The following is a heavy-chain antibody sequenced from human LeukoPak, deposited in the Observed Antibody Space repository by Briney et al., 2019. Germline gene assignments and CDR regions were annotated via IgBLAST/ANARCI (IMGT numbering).Heavy chain of an antibody. D-gene: IGHD6-6*01. V-gene: IGHV3-30*18. CDR3: AKDRYSSSSSSYYYYGMDV. J-gene: IGHJ6*02. Sequence: GGSLRLSCAASGFTFSSYGMHWVRQAPGKGLEWVAVISYDGSNKYYADSVKGRFTISRDNSKNTLYLQMNSLRAEDTAVYYCAKDRYSSSSSSYYYYGMDVWGQGTAVTVSS. CDR1: GFTFSSYG. CDR2: ISYDGSNK.